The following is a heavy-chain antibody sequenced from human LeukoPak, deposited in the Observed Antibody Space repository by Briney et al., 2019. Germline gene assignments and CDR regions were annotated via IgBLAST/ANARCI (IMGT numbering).Heavy chain of an antibody. D-gene: IGHD3-10*01. CDR3: ARRENRGWFDP. V-gene: IGHV4-38-2*01. CDR2: IYHSGST. J-gene: IGHJ5*02. CDR1: GYSISSGYY. Sequence: SETLSLTCAVSGYSISSGYYWGWIRQPPGKGLEWIGSIYHSGSTYYNPSLKSRVTISVDTSKNQFSLKLCSVTAADTAVYYCARRENRGWFDPWGQGTLVTVSS.